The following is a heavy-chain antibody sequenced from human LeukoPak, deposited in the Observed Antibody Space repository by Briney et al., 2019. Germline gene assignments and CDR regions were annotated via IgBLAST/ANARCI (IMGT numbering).Heavy chain of an antibody. Sequence: PGTSLRLSCAASGFTFSSYGMHWVRQALGKGLEWVAVIWYDGSNKYYADSVKGRFTISRDNSKNTLYLEMNSLRAEDTAVYYCVSLGTNYYGLRWGQGTLVTVSS. CDR1: GFTFSSYG. V-gene: IGHV3-33*01. CDR2: IWYDGSNK. CDR3: VSLGTNYYGLR. D-gene: IGHD3-10*01. J-gene: IGHJ4*02.